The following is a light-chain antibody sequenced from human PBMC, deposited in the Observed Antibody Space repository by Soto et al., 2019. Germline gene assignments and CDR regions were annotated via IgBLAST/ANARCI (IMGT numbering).Light chain of an antibody. CDR3: QQYNNWPPYT. Sequence: EIVMTQSPATLSVSPGERPTLSCRASQGVSSNIAWYQQKPGHAPTALIYGASTRATGSPARFSGSGSGTELSLTINSMQSEDFAVYYCQQYNNWPPYTFGQGTKLEIK. CDR1: QGVSSN. CDR2: GAS. J-gene: IGKJ2*01. V-gene: IGKV3-15*01.